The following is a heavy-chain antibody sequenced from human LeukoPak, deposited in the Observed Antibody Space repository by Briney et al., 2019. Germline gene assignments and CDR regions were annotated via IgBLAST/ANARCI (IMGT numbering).Heavy chain of an antibody. V-gene: IGHV1-24*01. D-gene: IGHD1-26*01. CDR1: GYTLTELS. Sequence: ASVTVSCKVSGYTLTELSMHWVRQAPGKGLEWMGGFDPEDGETIYAQKFQGRVTMTEDTSTDTAYMELSSLRSEDTAVYYCATDFARGGSFTYDYWGQGTLVTVSS. CDR3: ATDFARGGSFTYDY. CDR2: FDPEDGET. J-gene: IGHJ4*02.